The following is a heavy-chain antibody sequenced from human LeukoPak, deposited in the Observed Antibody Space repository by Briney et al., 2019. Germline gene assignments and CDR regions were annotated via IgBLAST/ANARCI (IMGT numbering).Heavy chain of an antibody. D-gene: IGHD6-19*01. CDR3: AIAVAGTGWYFQH. J-gene: IGHJ1*01. CDR1: GFTFSSYS. V-gene: IGHV3-21*01. Sequence: GGSLRLSCAASGFTFSSYSMKWVRQAPGKGLEWVSSISSSSSYIYYADSVKGRFTISRDNAKNSLYLQMNSLRAEDTAVYYCAIAVAGTGWYFQHWGQGTLVTVSS. CDR2: ISSSSSYI.